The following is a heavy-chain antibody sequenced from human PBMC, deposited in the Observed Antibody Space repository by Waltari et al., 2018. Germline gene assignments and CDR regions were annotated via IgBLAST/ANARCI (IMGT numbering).Heavy chain of an antibody. CDR2: IRDNGASS. Sequence: EVQLLESGGALVLPGGSLRLSCAASGLTFENYAMTWVPQVPRKGLGWVSSIRDNGASSYYADSVRDRFTISRDNSKDTLYLQMNSLRAEDTAVYYCAKDQSGSYSGWFDPWGQGTLVTVSS. J-gene: IGHJ5*02. V-gene: IGHV3-23*01. CDR3: AKDQSGSYSGWFDP. CDR1: GLTFENYA. D-gene: IGHD1-26*01.